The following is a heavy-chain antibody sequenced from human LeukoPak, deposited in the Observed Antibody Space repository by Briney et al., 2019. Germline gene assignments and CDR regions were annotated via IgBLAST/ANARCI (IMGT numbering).Heavy chain of an antibody. CDR2: ISYDGSNK. CDR1: GFTFSSYS. J-gene: IGHJ4*02. V-gene: IGHV3-30*03. D-gene: IGHD1/OR15-1a*01. CDR3: ASTLGTALDY. Sequence: GGSLRLSCAASGFTFSSYSMNWVRQAPGKGLEWVAVISYDGSNKYYADSVKGRFTISRDNSKNTLYLQMNSLSAEDTAVYYCASTLGTALDYWGQGTLVTVSS.